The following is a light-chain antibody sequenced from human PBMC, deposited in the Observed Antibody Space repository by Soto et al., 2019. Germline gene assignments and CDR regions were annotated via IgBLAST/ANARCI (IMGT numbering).Light chain of an antibody. Sequence: DIQMTQSPSSLSASVRDRVTITCRASHNTRGYLNWYQQKPGKAPKLLIYAASNLQSGIPSRFSGSGSETDFTLTISSLQPEDFATYYCQQSYSTPWMFGQGTKVEIK. CDR1: HNTRGY. J-gene: IGKJ1*01. CDR3: QQSYSTPWM. CDR2: AAS. V-gene: IGKV1-39*01.